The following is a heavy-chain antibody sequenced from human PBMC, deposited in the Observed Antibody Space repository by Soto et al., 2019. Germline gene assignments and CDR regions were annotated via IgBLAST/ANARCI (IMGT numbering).Heavy chain of an antibody. CDR2: ISWNSGSI. J-gene: IGHJ6*03. D-gene: IGHD3-22*01. CDR1: GFTFDDYA. V-gene: IGHV3-9*01. CDR3: AKDNSKGVYYYYYYMDV. Sequence: GGSLRLSCAASGFTFDDYAMHWVRQAPGKGLEWVSGISWNSGSIGYADSVKGRFTISRDNAKNSLYLQMNSLRAEDTALYYCAKDNSKGVYYYYYYMDVWGKGTTVTVSS.